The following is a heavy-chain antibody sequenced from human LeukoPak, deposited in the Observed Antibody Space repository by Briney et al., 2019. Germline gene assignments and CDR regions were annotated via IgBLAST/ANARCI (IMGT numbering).Heavy chain of an antibody. CDR3: AKDGGAYYDFPGYYYYMDV. CDR2: IRYDGSNK. V-gene: IGHV3-30*02. CDR1: GFTFSSYG. D-gene: IGHD3-3*01. Sequence: GGSLRLSCAASGFTFSSYGMHWVRQAPGKGLEWVAFIRYDGSNKYYADSVKGRFTISRDNSKNTLYLQMNSLRAEDTAVYYCAKDGGAYYDFPGYYYYMDVWGKGTTVTVSS. J-gene: IGHJ6*03.